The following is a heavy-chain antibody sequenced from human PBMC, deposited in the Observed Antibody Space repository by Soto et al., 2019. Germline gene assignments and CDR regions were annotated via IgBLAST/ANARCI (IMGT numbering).Heavy chain of an antibody. J-gene: IGHJ4*02. CDR3: VRHSVLSFDY. D-gene: IGHD3-10*01. CDR1: GGSFSGYY. V-gene: IGHV4-34*01. CDR2: INHSGST. Sequence: QVQLQQWGAGLLKPSETLSLTCAVYGGSFSGYYWSWIRQPPGKGLEWIGEINHSGSTNYTPSIKSRVTLSVATSKNQFSLMMSSVTAAETAVYYCVRHSVLSFDYWGQGTLVTGSS.